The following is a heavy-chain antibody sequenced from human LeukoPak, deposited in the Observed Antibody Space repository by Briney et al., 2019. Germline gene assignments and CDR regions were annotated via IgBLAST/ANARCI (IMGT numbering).Heavy chain of an antibody. Sequence: GGSLRLSCAATGFIYDNYGMSWVRQAPGKGLEWVSGINWNGAGTGYADSVKGRFTISRDKDKNSLYLQMNSLRAEDTALYYCARVTVYYDSSGYFDSWGQGALVTVSS. CDR1: GFIYDNYG. J-gene: IGHJ4*02. CDR2: INWNGAGT. CDR3: ARVTVYYDSSGYFDS. V-gene: IGHV3-20*04. D-gene: IGHD3-22*01.